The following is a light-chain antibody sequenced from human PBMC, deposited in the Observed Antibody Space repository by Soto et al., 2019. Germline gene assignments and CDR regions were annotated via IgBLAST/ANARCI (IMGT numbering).Light chain of an antibody. J-gene: IGLJ2*01. CDR1: SSNIGNNY. Sequence: QSVLTQPPSVSAAPGQKVTISCSGSSSNIGNNYVSWYQQLPGAAPKLLIHDDNKRPSGIPARFSGSRSGTSATLGITGLQTGDEADYYCGTWDSSLSAGVFGGGTKLTVL. V-gene: IGLV1-51*01. CDR2: DDN. CDR3: GTWDSSLSAGV.